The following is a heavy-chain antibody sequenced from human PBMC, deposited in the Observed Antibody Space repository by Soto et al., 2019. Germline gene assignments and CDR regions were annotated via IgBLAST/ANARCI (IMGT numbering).Heavy chain of an antibody. CDR1: GFTFSSYW. CDR2: IKQDGSEK. J-gene: IGHJ3*02. D-gene: IGHD2-15*01. Sequence: PGGSLRLSCAASGFTFSSYWMSWVRQAPGKGLEWVANIKQDGSEKYYVDSVEGRFTISRDNAKNSLYLQMNSLRAEDTAVYYCARTAKIVVVTQVDAFDIWGQGTMVTVSS. V-gene: IGHV3-7*05. CDR3: ARTAKIVVVTQVDAFDI.